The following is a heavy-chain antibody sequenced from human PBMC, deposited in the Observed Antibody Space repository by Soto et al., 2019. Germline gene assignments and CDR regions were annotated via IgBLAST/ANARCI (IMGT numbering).Heavy chain of an antibody. CDR1: GGSISSYY. Sequence: SETLSLTCTVSGGSISSYYWGWIRQPAGKGLEWIGRIYTSGSTNYNPSLKSRVTMSVDTSKNQFSLKLSSVTAADTAVYYCARSPAYGDYANLDTWGQGTLVTVSS. D-gene: IGHD4-17*01. CDR3: ARSPAYGDYANLDT. V-gene: IGHV4-4*07. J-gene: IGHJ5*02. CDR2: IYTSGST.